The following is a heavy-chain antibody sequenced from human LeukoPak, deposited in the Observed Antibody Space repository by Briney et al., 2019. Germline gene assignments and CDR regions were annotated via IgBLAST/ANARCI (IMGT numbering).Heavy chain of an antibody. V-gene: IGHV5-51*01. Sequence: VESLKISCKGSGYSFTSYWIGWVRQMPGKGLEWMGIIYPGDSDTRYSPSFQGQVTISADKSISTAYLQWSSLKASDTAMYYCARHERLRLGELSPNFDYWGQGTLVTVSS. J-gene: IGHJ4*02. CDR1: GYSFTSYW. CDR2: IYPGDSDT. D-gene: IGHD3-16*02. CDR3: ARHERLRLGELSPNFDY.